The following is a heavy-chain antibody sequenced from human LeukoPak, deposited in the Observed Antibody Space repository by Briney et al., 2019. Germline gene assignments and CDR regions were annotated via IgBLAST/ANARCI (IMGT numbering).Heavy chain of an antibody. Sequence: SQTLSLTCTVSGGPISSGGYSWSWIRQHPGKGLEWIGYIYYSGSTYYNPSLKSRVTISVDTSKNQFSLKLSSVTAADTAVYYCARWVIRYSYGYGFDPWGQGTLVTVSS. CDR2: IYYSGST. D-gene: IGHD5-18*01. J-gene: IGHJ5*02. CDR3: ARWVIRYSYGYGFDP. V-gene: IGHV4-31*03. CDR1: GGPISSGGYS.